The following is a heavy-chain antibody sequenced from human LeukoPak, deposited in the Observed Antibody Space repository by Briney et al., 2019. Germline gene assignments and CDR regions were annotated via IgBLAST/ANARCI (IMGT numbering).Heavy chain of an antibody. D-gene: IGHD6-19*01. CDR2: LSSSSSYI. V-gene: IGHV3-21*01. Sequence: GGPLRLFCAASGFTLSSYSMNGLRQAPEKGLEGVSSLSSSSSYIYYADSVKGRFNISRDNAKNSLYLQMNNLRAEDTAVYYWARDSSGWYEWFDPWGQGTLVTVS. CDR1: GFTLSSYS. J-gene: IGHJ5*02. CDR3: ARDSSGWYEWFDP.